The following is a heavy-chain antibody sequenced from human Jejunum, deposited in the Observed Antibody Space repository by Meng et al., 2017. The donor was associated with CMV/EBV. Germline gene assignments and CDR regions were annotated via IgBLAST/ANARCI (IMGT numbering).Heavy chain of an antibody. CDR1: RGSTKNYS. CDR2: IYTTGST. J-gene: IGHJ4*02. D-gene: IGHD6-19*01. Sequence: QVELQLSGPGLVKDSQTLSLICTGSRGSTKNYSWKCIQHTPAKVLEWVGRIYTTGSTNYNPSPQSRVTMSVDTSKNQFSLKLTSVTAADTAVYYCARGYSSDWYDYWGQGALVTVSP. CDR3: ARGYSSDWYDY. V-gene: IGHV4-4*07.